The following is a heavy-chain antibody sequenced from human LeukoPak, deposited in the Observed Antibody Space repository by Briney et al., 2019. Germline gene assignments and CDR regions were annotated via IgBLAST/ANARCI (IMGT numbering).Heavy chain of an antibody. V-gene: IGHV3-21*05. Sequence: GGSLRLSCAASGFTFSSYGMHWVRQAPGKGLEWVSYISSSSSYTNYADSVKGRFTISRDNAKNSLYLQMNSLRAEDTAVYYCARAPSPMVPYYFDYWGQGTLVTVSS. D-gene: IGHD3-10*01. CDR3: ARAPSPMVPYYFDY. CDR2: ISSSSSYT. CDR1: GFTFSSYG. J-gene: IGHJ4*02.